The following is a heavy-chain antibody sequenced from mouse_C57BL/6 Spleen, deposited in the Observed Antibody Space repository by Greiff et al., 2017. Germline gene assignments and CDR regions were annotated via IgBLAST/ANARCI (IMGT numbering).Heavy chain of an antibody. Sequence: EVKLMESGGGLVKPGGSLKLSCAASGFTFSSYTMSWVRQTPEKRLEWVATISGGGGNTYYPDSVKGRFTISRDNAKITLYLQMSSLRSEDTALYYCARECSLYYAMDYWGQGTSVTVSS. CDR2: ISGGGGNT. V-gene: IGHV5-9*01. J-gene: IGHJ4*01. D-gene: IGHD6-1*01. CDR3: ARECSLYYAMDY. CDR1: GFTFSSYT.